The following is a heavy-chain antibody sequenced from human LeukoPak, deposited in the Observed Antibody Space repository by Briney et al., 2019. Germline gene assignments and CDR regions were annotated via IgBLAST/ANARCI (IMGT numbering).Heavy chain of an antibody. D-gene: IGHD2-15*01. J-gene: IGHJ6*02. CDR2: ISSSSSTI. Sequence: GGSLRLSCAASGFTFSSYSMNWVRQAPGKGLEWVSYISSSSSTIYYADSVKGRFAISRDNAKNSLYLQMNSLRDEDTAVYYCARDGGPRSGGSCYPPYYYGMDVWGQGTTVTVSS. CDR1: GFTFSSYS. V-gene: IGHV3-48*02. CDR3: ARDGGPRSGGSCYPPYYYGMDV.